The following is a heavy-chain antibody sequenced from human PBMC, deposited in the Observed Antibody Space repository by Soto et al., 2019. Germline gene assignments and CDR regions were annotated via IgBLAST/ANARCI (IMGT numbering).Heavy chain of an antibody. J-gene: IGHJ4*02. CDR1: GFTFDDYT. CDR2: ISWDGGST. CDR3: AKDHRQWAVPVAGSFDY. Sequence: EVQLVESGGVVVKPGGSLRLSCAASGFTFDDYTMPWVRQAPGKGLEWVSLISWDGGSTYYADSVKGRFTISRDNSKNSLYLQMNSLRTEDTALYYCAKDHRQWAVPVAGSFDYWGQGTLVTVSS. V-gene: IGHV3-43*01. D-gene: IGHD6-19*01.